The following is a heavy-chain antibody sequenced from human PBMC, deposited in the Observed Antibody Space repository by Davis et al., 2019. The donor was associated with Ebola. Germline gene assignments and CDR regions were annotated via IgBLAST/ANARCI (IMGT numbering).Heavy chain of an antibody. CDR2: IYYSGST. Sequence: MPSETLSLTCTVPGGSISSYYWGWIRQPPGKGLEWIGYIYYSGSTNYNPSLKSRVTISVDTSKNQFSLKLSSVTAADTAVYYCARDPRIAVAGTPYYYYYGMDVWGQGTTVTVSS. CDR1: GGSISSYY. J-gene: IGHJ6*02. CDR3: ARDPRIAVAGTPYYYYYGMDV. V-gene: IGHV4-59*01. D-gene: IGHD6-19*01.